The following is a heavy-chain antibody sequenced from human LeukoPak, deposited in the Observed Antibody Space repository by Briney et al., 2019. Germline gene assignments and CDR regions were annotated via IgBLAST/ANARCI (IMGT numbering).Heavy chain of an antibody. D-gene: IGHD3-3*01. Sequence: ASVKVSCKVSGYTLTELSMHWVRQAPGKGLEWMGGFDPEDGETIYAQKFQGRVTMTEDTSTDTAYMELSSLRAEDTAVYYCAKDMGGVYDFWSGSTLEQYYFDYWGQGTLVTVSS. J-gene: IGHJ4*02. CDR2: FDPEDGET. CDR3: AKDMGGVYDFWSGSTLEQYYFDY. CDR1: GYTLTELS. V-gene: IGHV1-24*01.